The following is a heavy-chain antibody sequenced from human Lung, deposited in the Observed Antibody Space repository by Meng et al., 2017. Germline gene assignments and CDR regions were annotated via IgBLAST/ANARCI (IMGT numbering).Heavy chain of an antibody. J-gene: IGHJ2*01. V-gene: IGHV4-34*01. Sequence: QFQLQQWGAGLLKPSETLSLTCAVYGGSFSGYYWSWIRQPPGKGLEWIGEINHSGSTNYNPSLKSRVTISVDTSKNQFSLKLSSVTAADTAVYYCARPKQANWYFDLWGRGTLVTVSS. CDR3: ARPKQANWYFDL. CDR1: GGSFSGYY. CDR2: INHSGST. D-gene: IGHD1/OR15-1a*01.